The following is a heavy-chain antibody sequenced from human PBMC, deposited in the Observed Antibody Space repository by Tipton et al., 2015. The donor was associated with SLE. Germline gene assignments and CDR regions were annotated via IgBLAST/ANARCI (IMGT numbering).Heavy chain of an antibody. Sequence: TLSLTCTVSGYSLTSHYWTWIRQSPGKGLEWIGYIYNTGSTNYNPSLKSRVTIELDPSKNQFSLNLRSVTAADTGVYYCARRLGYIDAYGNYYFYLDVWGKGTTVTVSS. CDR2: IYNTGST. V-gene: IGHV4-59*11. CDR1: GYSLTSHY. J-gene: IGHJ6*03. CDR3: ARRLGYIDAYGNYYFYLDV. D-gene: IGHD5-18*01.